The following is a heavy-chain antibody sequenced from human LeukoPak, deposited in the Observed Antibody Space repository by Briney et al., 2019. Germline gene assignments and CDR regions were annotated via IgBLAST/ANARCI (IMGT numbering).Heavy chain of an antibody. D-gene: IGHD5-24*01. CDR2: IRSKANSYAT. Sequence: GGSLRLSCAASGFTFSGSAMHWVRQASGKGLEWVGRIRSKANSYATAYAASVKGRFTISRDDSKNTAYLQMNSLKTEDTAVYYCTSSFWREMATIYPTDYWGQGTLVTVSS. J-gene: IGHJ4*02. CDR1: GFTFSGSA. V-gene: IGHV3-73*01. CDR3: TSSFWREMATIYPTDY.